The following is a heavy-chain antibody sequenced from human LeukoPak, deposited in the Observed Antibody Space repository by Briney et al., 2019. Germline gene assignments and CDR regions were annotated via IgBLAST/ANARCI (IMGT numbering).Heavy chain of an antibody. Sequence: PGGSLRLSCAATGFTFSSYSMNWVRQAPGKGLEWVSYISSSSSTIYYADSVKGRFTISRDNAKNTLYLQMNSLRAEDTAVYYCAKDTTLIRGRTRGGAFDIWGQGTMVTVSS. CDR1: GFTFSSYS. D-gene: IGHD3-10*01. V-gene: IGHV3-48*01. CDR3: AKDTTLIRGRTRGGAFDI. CDR2: ISSSSSTI. J-gene: IGHJ3*02.